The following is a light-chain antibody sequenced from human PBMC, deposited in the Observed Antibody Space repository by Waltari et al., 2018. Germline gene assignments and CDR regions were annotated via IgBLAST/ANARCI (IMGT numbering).Light chain of an antibody. CDR2: EVS. V-gene: IGLV2-14*01. Sequence: QAALTQPASVSGSPGQSITIQCTGTISDVGGSNYVSWYQQYAGKVPKLIIYEVSNRPSGVSQRFSASKSGNTASLTISGLQAEDESDYYCSSSTTTNTPLVFGGGTKLTVL. J-gene: IGLJ3*02. CDR1: ISDVGGSNY. CDR3: SSSTTTNTPLV.